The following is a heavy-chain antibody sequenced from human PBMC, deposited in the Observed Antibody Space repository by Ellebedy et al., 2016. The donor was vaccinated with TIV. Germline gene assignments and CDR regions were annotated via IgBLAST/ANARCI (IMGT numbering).Heavy chain of an antibody. CDR2: ISEDGGTR. D-gene: IGHD3-22*01. CDR3: ASGFEYSGLSPFQD. Sequence: GESLKISXAASTFIFTTHVMHWVRQTPDKGLEWLALISEDGGTRSYSDYVKGRFSISRNIPNNTLYLHMDSLKSEDSAVYYCASGFEYSGLSPFQDWGQGTLVTVSS. J-gene: IGHJ4*02. V-gene: IGHV3-30-3*01. CDR1: TFIFTTHV.